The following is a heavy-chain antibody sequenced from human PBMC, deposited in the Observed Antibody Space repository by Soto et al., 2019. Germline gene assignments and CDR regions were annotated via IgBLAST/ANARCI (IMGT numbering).Heavy chain of an antibody. Sequence: GGSLRLSCAASGFTFSNAWMNWVRQAPGKGLEWVGRIKSKTDGGTTDYAAPAKGRFTISRDDSKNTLYLQMNSLKTEDTAVYYCTKDLCYGDSGCDAFDIWGQGKMVTVSS. J-gene: IGHJ3*02. V-gene: IGHV3-15*07. CDR2: IKSKTDGGTT. CDR1: GFTFSNAW. CDR3: TKDLCYGDSGCDAFDI. D-gene: IGHD4-17*01.